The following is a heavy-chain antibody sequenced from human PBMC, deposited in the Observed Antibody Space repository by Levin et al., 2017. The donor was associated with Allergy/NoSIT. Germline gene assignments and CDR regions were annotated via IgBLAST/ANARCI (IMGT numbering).Heavy chain of an antibody. CDR2: ISYDGSNK. CDR3: AKGLYELVLPDY. D-gene: IGHD2-15*01. Sequence: GGSLRLSCAASGFTFSSYGMHWVRQAPGKGLEWVAAISYDGSNKYYADSVKGRFTISRDNSKNTLYLQMNSLRAEDTAVYYCAKGLYELVLPDYWGQGTLVTVSS. V-gene: IGHV3-30*18. CDR1: GFTFSSYG. J-gene: IGHJ4*02.